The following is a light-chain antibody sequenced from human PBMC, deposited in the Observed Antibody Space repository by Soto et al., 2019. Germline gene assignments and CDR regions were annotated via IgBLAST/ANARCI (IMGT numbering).Light chain of an antibody. CDR2: SHD. Sequence: QSVLTQPPSASGPPGQRVTISCSGSSSTIGSNTVDWYQQLPGTAPQLLIYSHDQRPLGVPDRFSASRSGTSASLAISGLQPGDEGLYYCAVWGNNFDGPGVFGGGTKVTVL. J-gene: IGLJ3*02. CDR1: SSTIGSNT. CDR3: AVWGNNFDGPGV. V-gene: IGLV1-44*01.